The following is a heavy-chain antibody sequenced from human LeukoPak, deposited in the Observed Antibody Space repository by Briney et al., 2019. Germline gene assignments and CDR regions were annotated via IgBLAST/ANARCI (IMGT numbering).Heavy chain of an antibody. Sequence: SETLSLTCTVSGGSISSYYWSWIRQPAGKGLEWIGRIYTSGSTNYNPSLKSRVTISVDTSKNQFSLKLSSVTAADTAVYYCARAWEPTTDDAFDIWGQGTMVTVSS. CDR1: GGSISSYY. CDR2: IYTSGST. J-gene: IGHJ3*02. D-gene: IGHD1-26*01. V-gene: IGHV4-4*07. CDR3: ARAWEPTTDDAFDI.